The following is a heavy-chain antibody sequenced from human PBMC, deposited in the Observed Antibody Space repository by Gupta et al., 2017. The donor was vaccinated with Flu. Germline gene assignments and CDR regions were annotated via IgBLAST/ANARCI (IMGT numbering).Heavy chain of an antibody. Sequence: EVPLLESGGALVQPGGSLRLSCAASGFTFSSSVMSWVRQAPGKGLEWVSTIYGNGADTGDADSVKGRFTISRDNSRNTLYVKVNGLRADDTALYDCAKESYPIDYGGPGTLVTVSS. D-gene: IGHD1-26*01. J-gene: IGHJ4*02. CDR1: GFTFSSSV. CDR2: IYGNGADT. V-gene: IGHV3-23*01. CDR3: AKESYPIDY.